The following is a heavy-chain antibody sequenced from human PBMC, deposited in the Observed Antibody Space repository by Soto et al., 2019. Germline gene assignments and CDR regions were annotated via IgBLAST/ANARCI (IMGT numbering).Heavy chain of an antibody. CDR1: GFTFSSYN. CDR2: ISSSGSYI. V-gene: IGHV3-21*01. Sequence: EVQLVESGGGLVKPGGSLRLSCAASGFTFSSYNMNWVRQAPGKGLEWVSSISSSGSYIYYADSVKGRFTISRDNAKNSLYLQMNSLRAEDTGVYYCARVSDYADYARASWFDPWGQGTLVTVSS. CDR3: ARVSDYADYARASWFDP. J-gene: IGHJ5*02. D-gene: IGHD4-17*01.